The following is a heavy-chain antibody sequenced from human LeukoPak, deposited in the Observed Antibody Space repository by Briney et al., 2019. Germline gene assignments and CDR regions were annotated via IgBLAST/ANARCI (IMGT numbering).Heavy chain of an antibody. CDR2: ISGSGGST. V-gene: IGHV3-23*01. J-gene: IGHJ4*02. CDR3: ARASSGWYFYFDY. CDR1: GFTFSSYA. D-gene: IGHD6-19*01. Sequence: GGSLRLSCAASGFTFSSYAMSWVRQAPGKGLEWVSAISGSGGSTYYADSVKGRFTISRDNSKNTLYLQMNSLRAEDTAVYYCARASSGWYFYFDYWGQGTLVTVSS.